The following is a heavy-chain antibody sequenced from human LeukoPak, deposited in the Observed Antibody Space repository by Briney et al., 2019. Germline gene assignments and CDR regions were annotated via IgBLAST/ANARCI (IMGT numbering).Heavy chain of an antibody. J-gene: IGHJ4*02. CDR1: GFTFSSYE. Sequence: PGGSLRLSCAASGFTFSSYEMNWVRQAPGKGLEWVSSISSSTSYIYYADSVKGRFTISRDNAKNSLYLQMNSLRAEDTAVYYCARDYGSGWYEFDYWGQGTLVTVSS. V-gene: IGHV3-21*01. CDR3: ARDYGSGWYEFDY. CDR2: ISSSTSYI. D-gene: IGHD6-19*01.